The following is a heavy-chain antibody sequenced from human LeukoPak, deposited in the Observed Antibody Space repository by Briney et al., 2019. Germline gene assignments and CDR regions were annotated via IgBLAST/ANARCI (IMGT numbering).Heavy chain of an antibody. V-gene: IGHV4-39*01. D-gene: IGHD6-6*01. Sequence: SETLPLTCTVSGVSISSNSYYWGWIRQPPGKELEWVGSMSYGGSTYYNPSLKSRVTMSVDTSKNQFSLKLTSVTAADTAVYHCARHPFAAHHRVDYWGQGTLVTVSS. CDR1: GVSISSNSYY. CDR3: ARHPFAAHHRVDY. J-gene: IGHJ4*02. CDR2: MSYGGST.